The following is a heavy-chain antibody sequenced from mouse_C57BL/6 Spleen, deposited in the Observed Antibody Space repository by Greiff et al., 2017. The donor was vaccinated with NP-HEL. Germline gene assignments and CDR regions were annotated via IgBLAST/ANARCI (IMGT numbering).Heavy chain of an antibody. CDR3: ARLLGRDYYAMDY. Sequence: QVQLQQSGAELARPGASVKMSCKASGYTFTSYTMHWVKQRPGQGLEWIGYINPSSGYTKYNQKFKDKATLTADKSSSTAYMQLSSLTSEDSAVYYCARLLGRDYYAMDYWGQGTSVTVSS. J-gene: IGHJ4*01. D-gene: IGHD4-1*01. V-gene: IGHV1-4*01. CDR2: INPSSGYT. CDR1: GYTFTSYT.